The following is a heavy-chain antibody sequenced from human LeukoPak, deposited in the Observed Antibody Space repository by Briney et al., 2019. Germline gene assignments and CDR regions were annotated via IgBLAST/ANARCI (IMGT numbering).Heavy chain of an antibody. V-gene: IGHV4-61*02. CDR2: IYTSGST. D-gene: IGHD2/OR15-2a*01. CDR3: SRDVPPFRPRGWFDP. J-gene: IGHJ5*02. Sequence: SETLSLTCTVSGGSISSGSYYWSWIRQPAGKGLGWIGRIYTSGSTNYNPSLKSRVTISVDTSKNQFSLKLSSVTAADTAVYYCSRDVPPFRPRGWFDPWGQGTLVTVSS. CDR1: GGSISSGSYY.